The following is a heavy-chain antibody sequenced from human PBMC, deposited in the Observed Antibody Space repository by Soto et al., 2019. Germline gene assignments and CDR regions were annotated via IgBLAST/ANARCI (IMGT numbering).Heavy chain of an antibody. D-gene: IGHD3-3*01. CDR1: GFTFSSYA. CDR2: ISGGGDAS. CDR3: AKRPADFWSGYWPSDY. Sequence: EVQLLESGGGFVQPGGSLRLSCTASGFTFSSYAMDWVRQAPGKGLEWLSGISGGGDASHYADSVKGRFTISRDNSKNTLFLQMSSLRAEDTAVYYCAKRPADFWSGYWPSDYWGQGTLVTVSS. V-gene: IGHV3-23*01. J-gene: IGHJ4*02.